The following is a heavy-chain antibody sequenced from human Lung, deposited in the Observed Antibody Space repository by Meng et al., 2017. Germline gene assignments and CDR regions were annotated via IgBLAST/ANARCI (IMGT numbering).Heavy chain of an antibody. CDR2: INPKSGGT. V-gene: IGHV1-2*06. J-gene: IGHJ4*02. Sequence: QVHLVQSGAEVKKPGASVKVSCKASGYTFTGYYIHWVRQAPGQGLEWMGRINPKSGGTNYAQKFQGRVTMTRDTSISTAYIELSGLRSDDTAVYYCARGGSYSSDYWGQGTLVTVSS. CDR1: GYTFTGYY. D-gene: IGHD3-16*01. CDR3: ARGGSYSSDY.